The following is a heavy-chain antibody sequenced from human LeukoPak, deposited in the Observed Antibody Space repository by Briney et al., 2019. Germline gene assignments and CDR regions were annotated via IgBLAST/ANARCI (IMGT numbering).Heavy chain of an antibody. D-gene: IGHD6-13*01. CDR1: GGSFSGYY. V-gene: IGHV4-34*01. CDR3: ARESPLAAAGRPAFDY. Sequence: SETLSLTCAVYGGSFSGYYWSWIRQPPGKGLEWIGEIYHSGSTNYNPSLKSRVTISVDKSKNQFSLKLSSVTAADTAVYYCARESPLAAAGRPAFDYWGQGTLVTVSS. CDR2: IYHSGST. J-gene: IGHJ4*02.